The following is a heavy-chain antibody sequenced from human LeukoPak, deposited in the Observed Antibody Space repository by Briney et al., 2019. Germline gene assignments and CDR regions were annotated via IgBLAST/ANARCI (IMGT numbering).Heavy chain of an antibody. V-gene: IGHV3-23*01. J-gene: IGHJ4*02. D-gene: IGHD2-21*02. CDR2: FSCNGGST. CDR3: AKADSARGVTLKSTIDY. CDR1: GFTFSSYA. Sequence: GGSLRLSCAASGFTFSSYAMSWVRQARGKGLEWVSVFSCNGGSTYYADSVKGRFTISRDNSKNTLYLQMNSLRGEDTAVYYCAKADSARGVTLKSTIDYWGQGTLVTVSS.